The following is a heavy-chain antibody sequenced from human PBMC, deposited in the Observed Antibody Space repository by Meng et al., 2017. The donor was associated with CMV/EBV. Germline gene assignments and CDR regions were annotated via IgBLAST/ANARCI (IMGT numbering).Heavy chain of an antibody. J-gene: IGHJ4*02. D-gene: IGHD6-13*01. V-gene: IGHV3-20*03. CDR3: ARDPIAAAGIGDY. CDR1: GFTFDNFG. CDR2: INWDGGST. Sequence: ASGFTFDNFGMSWVRQAPGEGLEWVSGINWDGGSTGYADSVKGRFTISRDNAKNSLYLQMNSLRAEDTALYYCARDPIAAAGIGDYWGQGTLVTVSS.